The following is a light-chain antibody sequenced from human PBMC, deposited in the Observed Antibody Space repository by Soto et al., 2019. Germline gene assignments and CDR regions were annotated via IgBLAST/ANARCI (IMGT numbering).Light chain of an antibody. CDR3: SSYTSINTHV. J-gene: IGLJ1*01. CDR1: SSDIGGYKY. Sequence: QSVLTQPASVSGSPGQSITISCTGTSSDIGGYKYVSWYQQNPDKAPKLMIYDVSYRPSGVSDRFSGSKSGNTASLTISGLQAEDEADYYCSSYTSINTHVFGTGTKVT. CDR2: DVS. V-gene: IGLV2-14*01.